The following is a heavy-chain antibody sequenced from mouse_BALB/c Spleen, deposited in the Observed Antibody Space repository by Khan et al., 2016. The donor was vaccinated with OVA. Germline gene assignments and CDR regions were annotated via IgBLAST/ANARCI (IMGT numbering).Heavy chain of an antibody. CDR3: ARGESARGTWYDLDY. J-gene: IGHJ2*01. CDR1: GYTFTSYW. Sequence: QVRLQQSGAELVRPGTSVKMSCKAAGYTFTSYWIGWVKQRPGHGLEWIGDTYPGGGYTYYNEKFKGKATLTADTSSSTAYIQLSGLTSEDSAIYYCARGESARGTWYDLDYWGQGTTVPVSS. V-gene: IGHV1-63*02. D-gene: IGHD3-1*01. CDR2: TYPGGGYT.